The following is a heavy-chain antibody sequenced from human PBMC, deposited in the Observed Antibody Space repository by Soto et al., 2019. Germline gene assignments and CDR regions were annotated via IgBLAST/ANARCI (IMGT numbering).Heavy chain of an antibody. J-gene: IGHJ4*02. CDR3: ARDKITGLFDY. CDR2: INHSGST. CDR1: GGSFSGYS. V-gene: IGHV4-34*01. D-gene: IGHD2-8*02. Sequence: QVQLQQWGAGLLKPSEILSLTCAVYGGSFSGYSWTWIRQPPGTGLEWIGEINHSGSTNYNPSLKSRVTISVDTSKNQFSLKLTSVTAADTALYYCARDKITGLFDYWGQGTLVTVSS.